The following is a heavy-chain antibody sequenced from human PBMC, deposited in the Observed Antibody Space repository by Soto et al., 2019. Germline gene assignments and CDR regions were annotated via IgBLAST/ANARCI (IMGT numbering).Heavy chain of an antibody. CDR1: GYTFRNFG. J-gene: IGHJ4*02. CDR2: IAAYNGDT. Sequence: QVQLVQSGAEVKKPGASVRVSYKASGYTFRNFGDSWLRQAPGQRPEWMGWIAAYNGDTNFAPRLGGRLTMTTDTSTTTVYMELNSLTSDDTAVYYCARDRGTYFDYWGQGTLVTVSS. V-gene: IGHV1-18*01. CDR3: ARDRGTYFDY.